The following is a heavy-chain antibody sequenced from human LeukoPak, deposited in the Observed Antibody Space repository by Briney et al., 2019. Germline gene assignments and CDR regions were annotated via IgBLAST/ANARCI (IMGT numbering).Heavy chain of an antibody. Sequence: PGGSLRLSCAASGFTFSSYGMHWVRQAPGKGLEWVAFIRYDGSNKCYADSVKGRFTISRDNSKNTLYLQMNSLRAEDTAVYYCAASGWYTGVAIDYWGQGTLVTVSS. CDR3: AASGWYTGVAIDY. J-gene: IGHJ4*02. CDR2: IRYDGSNK. V-gene: IGHV3-30*02. CDR1: GFTFSSYG. D-gene: IGHD6-19*01.